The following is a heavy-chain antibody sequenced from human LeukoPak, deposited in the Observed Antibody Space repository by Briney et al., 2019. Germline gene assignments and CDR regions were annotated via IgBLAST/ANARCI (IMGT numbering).Heavy chain of an antibody. Sequence: PGGSLRLSYAASGFTFSSYAMSWVRQAPGKGLEWVSVISGSGGSTYYADSVKGRFTISRDNSKNTLYLQMNSLRAEDTAVYYCAKAQNSGIYFDYWGQGTLVTVSS. J-gene: IGHJ4*02. D-gene: IGHD1-14*01. CDR3: AKAQNSGIYFDY. CDR1: GFTFSSYA. V-gene: IGHV3-23*01. CDR2: ISGSGGST.